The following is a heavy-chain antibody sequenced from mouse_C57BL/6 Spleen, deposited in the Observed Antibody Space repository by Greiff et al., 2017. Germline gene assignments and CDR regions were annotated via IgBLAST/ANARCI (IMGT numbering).Heavy chain of an antibody. J-gene: IGHJ2*01. CDR1: GYTFTDYE. CDR2: IDPETGGT. D-gene: IGHD1-1*01. V-gene: IGHV1-15*01. Sequence: QVQLQQSGAELVRPGASVTLSCKASGYTFTDYEMHWVKQTPVHGLEWIGAIDPETGGTAYNQKFKGKAILTADKSSSTAYMELRSLTSEDSAVYYCTRWNYGRRGLDYWGQGTTLTVSS. CDR3: TRWNYGRRGLDY.